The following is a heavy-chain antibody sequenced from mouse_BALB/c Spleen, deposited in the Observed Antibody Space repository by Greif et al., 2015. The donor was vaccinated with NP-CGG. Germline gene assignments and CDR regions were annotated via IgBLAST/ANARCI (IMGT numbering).Heavy chain of an antibody. CDR2: IYPGSGST. D-gene: IGHD2-4*01. V-gene: IGHV1S22*01. J-gene: IGHJ3*01. CDR3: TRDPRSTMITRGFAY. CDR1: GYTFTSYW. Sequence: LKDSGSELVRPGASVKLSCKASGYTFTSYWMHWVKQRPGQGLEWIGNIYPGSGSTNYDEKFKSKATLTVDTSSSTAYMQLSSLTSEGSAVYYCTRDPRSTMITRGFAYWGQGTLVTVSA.